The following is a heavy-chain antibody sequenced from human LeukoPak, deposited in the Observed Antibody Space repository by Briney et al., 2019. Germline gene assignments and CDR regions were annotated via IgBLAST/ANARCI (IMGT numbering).Heavy chain of an antibody. CDR3: ASDLIAVTERIYFGMYV. D-gene: IGHD6-19*01. V-gene: IGHV3-53*01. Sequence: GGSLRLSCAASGFIVSRRYMSWVRQAPGKGLEWVSVIYTDGSTYYADSVKGRFTISRDNSRNTLYLQMNTLRAEDTAVYYCASDLIAVTERIYFGMYVWGQGTTVTVSS. CDR2: IYTDGST. CDR1: GFIVSRRY. J-gene: IGHJ6*02.